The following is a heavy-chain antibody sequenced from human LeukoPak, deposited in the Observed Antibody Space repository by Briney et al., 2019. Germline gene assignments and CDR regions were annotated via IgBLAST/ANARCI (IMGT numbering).Heavy chain of an antibody. J-gene: IGHJ6*03. V-gene: IGHV3-30*04. CDR1: GFTFSSYA. Sequence: PGGSLRLSCAASGFTFSSYAMHWVRQAPGKGLEWVAVISYDGSNKYYADSVKGRFTISRDNSKNTLYLQMNSLRAEDTAVYYCARDPRSDILTDYYMDVWGKGTTVTVSS. CDR3: ARDPRSDILTDYYMDV. CDR2: ISYDGSNK. D-gene: IGHD3-9*01.